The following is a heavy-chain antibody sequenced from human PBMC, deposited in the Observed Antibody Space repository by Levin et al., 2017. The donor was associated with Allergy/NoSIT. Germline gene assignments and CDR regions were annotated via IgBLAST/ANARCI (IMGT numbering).Heavy chain of an antibody. V-gene: IGHV3-48*01. Sequence: PGGSLRLSCAASGFTFSSYSMNWVRQAPGKGLEWVSYISSSSSTIYYADSVKGRFTISRDNAKNSLYLQMNSLRAEDTAVYYCARDLKKLLRLQQGFDPWGQGTLVTVSS. CDR2: ISSSSSTI. CDR1: GFTFSSYS. D-gene: IGHD3-10*01. J-gene: IGHJ5*02. CDR3: ARDLKKLLRLQQGFDP.